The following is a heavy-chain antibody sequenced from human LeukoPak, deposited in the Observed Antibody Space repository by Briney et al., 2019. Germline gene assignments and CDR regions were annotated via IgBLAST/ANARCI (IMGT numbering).Heavy chain of an antibody. CDR3: AKDRATMMGVIRTTPRGQFDY. CDR1: GFTFDDYA. V-gene: IGHV3-9*01. D-gene: IGHD3-22*01. Sequence: GGSLRLSCAASGFTFDDYAMNWVRQAPGKGLEWVSGISWNSGRIGYADSVKGRFTISRDNAKNSLYLQMNSLRAEDTALYYCAKDRATMMGVIRTTPRGQFDYWGQGTLVTVSS. CDR2: ISWNSGRI. J-gene: IGHJ4*02.